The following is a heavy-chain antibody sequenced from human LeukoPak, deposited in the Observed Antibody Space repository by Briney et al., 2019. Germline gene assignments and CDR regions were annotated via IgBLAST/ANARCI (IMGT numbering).Heavy chain of an antibody. V-gene: IGHV4-34*01. J-gene: IGHJ6*02. Sequence: SETLSLTCAVYGGSFSGYYWSWIRQPPGKGLEWIGEINHSGSTNYNPSLKSRVTISVDTSKNQFSLKLSSVTAADTAVYYCASQGSSSWYRPLGMDVWGQGTTVTVSS. CDR1: GGSFSGYY. D-gene: IGHD6-13*01. CDR2: INHSGST. CDR3: ASQGSSSWYRPLGMDV.